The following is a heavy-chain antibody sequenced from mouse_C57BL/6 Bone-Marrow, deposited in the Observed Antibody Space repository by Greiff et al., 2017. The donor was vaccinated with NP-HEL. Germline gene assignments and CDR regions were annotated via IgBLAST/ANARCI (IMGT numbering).Heavy chain of an antibody. V-gene: IGHV1-19*01. Sequence: EVMLVESGPVLVKPGASVKMSCKASGYTFTDYYMNWVKQSHGKSLEWIGVINPYNGGTSYNQKFKGKATLTVDKSSSTAYMELNSLTSEDSAVYYCARYYAWDYWGQGTSVTVSS. D-gene: IGHD1-1*01. CDR2: INPYNGGT. CDR3: ARYYAWDY. CDR1: GYTFTDYY. J-gene: IGHJ4*01.